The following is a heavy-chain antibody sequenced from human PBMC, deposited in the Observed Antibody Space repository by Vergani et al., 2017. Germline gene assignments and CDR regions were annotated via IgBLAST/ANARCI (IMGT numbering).Heavy chain of an antibody. V-gene: IGHV1-2*02. D-gene: IGHD6-13*01. CDR2: INPNRGGT. J-gene: IGHJ4*02. Sequence: QVQLVQSGAEVKKPGASVKVSCKASGYTFTGYYMHWVRQAPGQGLEWMGWINPNRGGTNYAQKFQGRVTMTRDTSISTAYMELSRLRSDDTAVYYCARAQLVMVDYWGQGTLVTVSS. CDR3: ARAQLVMVDY. CDR1: GYTFTGYY.